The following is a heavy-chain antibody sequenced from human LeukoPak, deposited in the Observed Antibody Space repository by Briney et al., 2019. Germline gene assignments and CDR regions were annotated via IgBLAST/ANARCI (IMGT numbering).Heavy chain of an antibody. CDR2: IYHSGST. CDR1: GGSISSGGYS. J-gene: IGHJ4*02. Sequence: SETLSLTCAVSGGSISSGGYSWSWIRQPPGKGLEWIGYIYHSGSTYYNPSLKSRVTISVDRSKNQFSLKLSSVTAADTAVYYCARDRYGDQTYFDYWGQGTLVTVSS. CDR3: ARDRYGDQTYFDY. V-gene: IGHV4-30-2*01. D-gene: IGHD4-17*01.